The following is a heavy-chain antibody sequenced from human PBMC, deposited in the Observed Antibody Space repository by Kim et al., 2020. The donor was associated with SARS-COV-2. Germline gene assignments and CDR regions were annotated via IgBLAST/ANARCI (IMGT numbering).Heavy chain of an antibody. CDR2: IYPGDSDT. D-gene: IGHD3-22*01. Sequence: GESLKISCKGSGYSFTSYWIGWVRQMPGKGLEWMGIIYPGDSDTRYSPSFQGQVTISADKSISTAYLQWSSLKASDTAMYYCARGVFGSSGYYAGCYFDYWGQGTLVTVSS. J-gene: IGHJ4*02. CDR1: GYSFTSYW. CDR3: ARGVFGSSGYYAGCYFDY. V-gene: IGHV5-51*01.